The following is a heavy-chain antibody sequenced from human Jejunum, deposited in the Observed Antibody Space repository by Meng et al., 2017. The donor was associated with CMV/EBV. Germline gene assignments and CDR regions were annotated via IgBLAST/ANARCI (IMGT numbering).Heavy chain of an antibody. J-gene: IGHJ4*02. D-gene: IGHD6-25*01. V-gene: IGHV3-21*01. Sequence: ASGFAFSTYAMAWVRQAPGKGLEWVSSISAGSDYIYYADSVKGRFTVSRDNAKNSLYLQMNSLRAEDTALYYCTRDLVAATAPNNWGQGTLVTVSS. CDR3: TRDLVAATAPNN. CDR1: GFAFSTYA. CDR2: ISAGSDYI.